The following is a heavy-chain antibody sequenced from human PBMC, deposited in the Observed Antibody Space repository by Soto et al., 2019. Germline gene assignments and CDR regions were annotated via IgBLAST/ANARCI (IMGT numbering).Heavy chain of an antibody. D-gene: IGHD2-2*01. J-gene: IGHJ6*02. Sequence: GGSLRLSCAASGFTFSSYAMSWVRQAPGKGLEWVSAISGSGGSTYYADSVKGRFTISRDNSKNTLYLQMNSLRAEDTAVYYCAKCKAVPAAMKVGYGMDVWGQGTTVTVSS. CDR3: AKCKAVPAAMKVGYGMDV. V-gene: IGHV3-23*01. CDR2: ISGSGGST. CDR1: GFTFSSYA.